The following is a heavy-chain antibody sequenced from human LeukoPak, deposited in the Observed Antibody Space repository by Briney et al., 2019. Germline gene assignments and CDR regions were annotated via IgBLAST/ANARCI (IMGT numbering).Heavy chain of an antibody. D-gene: IGHD6-19*01. CDR1: GYTFTGYY. J-gene: IGHJ6*02. V-gene: IGHV1-2*06. CDR3: AREEYSGWKSYYYYYGMDV. Sequence: GASVKVSCKASGYTFTGYYMHWVRQAPGQGLEWMGRINPNSGGTNYAQKFQGRVTMTRDTSISTAYMELSRLRSDDTAVYYCAREEYSGWKSYYYYYGMDVWGQGTTVTVSS. CDR2: INPNSGGT.